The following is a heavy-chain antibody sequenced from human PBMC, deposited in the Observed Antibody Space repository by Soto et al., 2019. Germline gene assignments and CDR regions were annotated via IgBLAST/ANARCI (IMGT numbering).Heavy chain of an antibody. CDR1: GGSISSYY. CDR3: AREIYGMDV. Sequence: SETLSLTCTVSGGSISSYYWSWIRQPPGKGLVWIGYIYYSGSTNYNPSLKSRVTISVDTSKNQFSLKLSSVTAADTAVYYCAREIYGMDVWGQGTTVTVSS. V-gene: IGHV4-59*01. CDR2: IYYSGST. J-gene: IGHJ6*02.